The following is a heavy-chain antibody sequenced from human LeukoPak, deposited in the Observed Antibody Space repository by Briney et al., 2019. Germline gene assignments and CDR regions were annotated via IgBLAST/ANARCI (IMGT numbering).Heavy chain of an antibody. CDR3: ARELNKWELLHGPLFS. J-gene: IGHJ4*02. D-gene: IGHD1-26*01. CDR2: INPNSGGT. CDR1: GYTFTGYY. V-gene: IGHV1-2*02. Sequence: ASVKVSCKASGYTFTGYYMHWVRQAPGQGLEWMGWINPNSGGTNYAQKFQGRVTMTRDTSISTAYMEPSRLRSDDTAVYYCARELNKWELLHGPLFSGGQGTLVTVSS.